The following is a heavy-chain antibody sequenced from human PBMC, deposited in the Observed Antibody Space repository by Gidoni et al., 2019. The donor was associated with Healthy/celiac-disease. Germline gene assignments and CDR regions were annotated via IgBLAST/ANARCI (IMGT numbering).Heavy chain of an antibody. CDR1: GGTFSSYA. V-gene: IGHV1-69*01. D-gene: IGHD2-15*01. CDR3: ARGAGEYCSGGSCYSFGWRYYYGMDV. Sequence: QVQLVQSGAEVKKPGSSVKVSCKESGGTFSSYAISWVRQAPGQGLEWMGGIIPIFGTANYAQKFQGRVTITADESTSTAYMELSSLRSEDTAVYYCARGAGEYCSGGSCYSFGWRYYYGMDVWGQGTTVTVSS. CDR2: IIPIFGTA. J-gene: IGHJ6*02.